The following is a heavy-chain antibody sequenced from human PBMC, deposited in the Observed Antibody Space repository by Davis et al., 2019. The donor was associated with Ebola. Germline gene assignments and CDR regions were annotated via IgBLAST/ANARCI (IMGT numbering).Heavy chain of an antibody. J-gene: IGHJ3*01. V-gene: IGHV1-24*01. Sequence: ASVKVSCKVSGYTLAELSVHWVRQAPGRGLEWMGAFDPEDGEAIYAQKFQGRVTMTEDTSTDTAYMDLSSLRSEDTAVYYCAAGGSRGGFDVWGQGTMVTVS. CDR3: AAGGSRGGFDV. CDR2: FDPEDGEA. D-gene: IGHD1-26*01. CDR1: GYTLAELS.